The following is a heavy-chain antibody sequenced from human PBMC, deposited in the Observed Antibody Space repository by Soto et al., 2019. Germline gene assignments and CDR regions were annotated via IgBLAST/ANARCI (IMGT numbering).Heavy chain of an antibody. CDR3: ARDGILWFGEFSYFDY. J-gene: IGHJ4*02. CDR1: GYTFTSYA. CDR2: INAGNGNT. V-gene: IGHV1-3*01. Sequence: AASVKVSCKASGYTFTSYAMHWVRQAPGQRLEWMGWINAGNGNTKYSQKFQGRVTITRDTSASTAYMELSSLRSEDTAVYYCARDGILWFGEFSYFDYWGQGTLVTVSS. D-gene: IGHD3-10*01.